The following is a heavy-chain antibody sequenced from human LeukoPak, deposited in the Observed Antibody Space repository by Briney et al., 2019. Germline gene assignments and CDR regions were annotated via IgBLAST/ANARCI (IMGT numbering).Heavy chain of an antibody. CDR1: GYTFTSYW. Sequence: AESLKISCKGSGYTFTSYWIGWVRQMPGNGLEWMGIIYPADSDTRDSPSFQGQVTISADKSISTAYLQWSSLKASDTAMYYCARQGMLEEAADYWGQGTLVTVSS. D-gene: IGHD3-16*01. CDR2: IYPADSDT. V-gene: IGHV5-51*01. J-gene: IGHJ4*02. CDR3: ARQGMLEEAADY.